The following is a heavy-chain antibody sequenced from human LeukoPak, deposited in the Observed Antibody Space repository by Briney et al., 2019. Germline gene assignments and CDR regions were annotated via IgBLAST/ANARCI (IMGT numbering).Heavy chain of an antibody. CDR3: ARLSRSGYYMDV. CDR1: GGSISSYY. CDR2: IYTSGST. Sequence: SETLSLTCPVSGGSISSYYWSWIRQPAGKGLEWIGRIYTSGSTNYNPSLKSRVTISVDKSKNQFSLKLSSVTAADTAVYYCARLSRSGYYMDVWGKGTTVTVSS. D-gene: IGHD3-3*01. V-gene: IGHV4-4*07. J-gene: IGHJ6*03.